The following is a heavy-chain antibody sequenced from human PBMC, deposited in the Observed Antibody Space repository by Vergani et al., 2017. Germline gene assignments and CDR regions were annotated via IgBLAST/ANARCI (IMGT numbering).Heavy chain of an antibody. J-gene: IGHJ5*02. D-gene: IGHD5-24*01. CDR2: INHSGST. CDR3: AREQWDDDGPRGWVAP. V-gene: IGHV4-39*07. Sequence: QVQLQESGPGLVKPSETLSLTCAVSGGSISSSSYYWGWIRQPPGKGLEWIGEINHSGSTYYNPSLRTRVRLSADLSQSQFSLKMTSLTAADTAVYFCAREQWDDDGPRGWVAPWGQGILVTVSS. CDR1: GGSISSSSYY.